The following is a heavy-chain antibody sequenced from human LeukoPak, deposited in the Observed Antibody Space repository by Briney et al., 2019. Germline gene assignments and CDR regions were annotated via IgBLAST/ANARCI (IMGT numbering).Heavy chain of an antibody. J-gene: IGHJ4*02. Sequence: ASMKVSCKASGYTFTSYDINWVRQATGQGLEWMGWMNPNSGNTDYAQKFQGRVTMTRNTSISTAYMELSSLRSEDTAVYYCARTALGGYSGYDEFDYWGQGTLVTVSS. D-gene: IGHD5-12*01. CDR1: GYTFTSYD. V-gene: IGHV1-8*01. CDR2: MNPNSGNT. CDR3: ARTALGGYSGYDEFDY.